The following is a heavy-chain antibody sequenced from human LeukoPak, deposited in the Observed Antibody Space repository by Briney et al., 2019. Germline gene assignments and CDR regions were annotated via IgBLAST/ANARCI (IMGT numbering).Heavy chain of an antibody. J-gene: IGHJ4*02. V-gene: IGHV3-43*02. Sequence: GGSLRLSCAASGFTFDDYAMHWVRQAPGKGLEWVSLISGDGGSTYYADSVKGRFTISRDNSKNSLYLQMNSLRTEDTALYYCAKDMRKGYYYDSSGYLDYWGQGTLVTVSS. CDR2: ISGDGGST. CDR1: GFTFDDYA. CDR3: AKDMRKGYYYDSSGYLDY. D-gene: IGHD3-22*01.